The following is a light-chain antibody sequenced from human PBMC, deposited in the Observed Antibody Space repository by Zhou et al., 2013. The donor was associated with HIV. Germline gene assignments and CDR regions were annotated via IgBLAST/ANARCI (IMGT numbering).Light chain of an antibody. CDR3: QQYLYPPRT. CDR2: GAS. CDR1: QNVNTD. V-gene: IGKV1-8*01. Sequence: AIQMTQSPSSLSASTGDRVTLTCRASQNVNTDLAWYQQQPGKAPNLLVFGASTLQTGVPPRFSGSGSGTDYTLTISTLQPDDFAVYYCQQYLYPPRTFGQGTKVEVK. J-gene: IGKJ1*01.